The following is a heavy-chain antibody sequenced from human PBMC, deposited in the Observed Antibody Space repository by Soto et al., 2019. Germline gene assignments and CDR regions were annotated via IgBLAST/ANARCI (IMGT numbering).Heavy chain of an antibody. Sequence: GGSLRLSCAASGFTFSSYAMIWVRQTPGKGLEWVSTFSGSSDSTYYANSVKGRFTISRDNSKNTLYLQMNSLSAEDTAVYYCARDLGSKRNQLRVADYWGQGTLVTVSS. CDR3: ARDLGSKRNQLRVADY. CDR1: GFTFSSYA. V-gene: IGHV3-23*01. CDR2: FSGSSDST. D-gene: IGHD1-1*01. J-gene: IGHJ4*02.